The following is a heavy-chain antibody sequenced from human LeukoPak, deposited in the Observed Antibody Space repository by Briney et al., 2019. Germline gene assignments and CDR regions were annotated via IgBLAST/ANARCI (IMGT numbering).Heavy chain of an antibody. V-gene: IGHV3-30*02. Sequence: PGGSLRLSCAASGFTFRSYAMHWVRQAPGKGLEWVASIRYDGSNKYYADSVKGRFTISRDNSKNTLYLQMNSLRAEDTAVYYCAQNYCSSTSCYFYYMDVWGKGTTVTVSS. CDR1: GFTFRSYA. CDR2: IRYDGSNK. J-gene: IGHJ6*03. CDR3: AQNYCSSTSCYFYYMDV. D-gene: IGHD2-2*01.